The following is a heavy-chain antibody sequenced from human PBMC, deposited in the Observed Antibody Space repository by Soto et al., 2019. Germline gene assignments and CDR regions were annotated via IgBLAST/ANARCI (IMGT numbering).Heavy chain of an antibody. D-gene: IGHD1-1*01. CDR1: GYTFTSYG. V-gene: IGHV1-18*04. CDR2: ISAYNDNI. CDR3: ARDRLGSNGDY. J-gene: IGHJ4*02. Sequence: VKVSCKASGYTFTSYGISWVRQAPGQGLEWMGWISAYNDNINYAQNFQGRVTMTTDTSTSTAYMELRSLRSDDTAVYYCARDRLGSNGDYWGQGTLVTVSS.